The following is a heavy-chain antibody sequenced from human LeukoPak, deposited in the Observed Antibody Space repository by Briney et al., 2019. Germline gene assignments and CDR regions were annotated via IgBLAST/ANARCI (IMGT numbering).Heavy chain of an antibody. CDR2: INHSGST. CDR1: GGSFSGYY. J-gene: IGHJ4*02. Sequence: SETLPLTCTVYGGSFSGYYWSWIRQPPGKGLEWIGEINHSGSTNYNPSLKSRVTISVDTSKNQFSLKLSSVTAADTAVYYCARLGSSWYNYWGQGTLVTVSS. CDR3: ARLGSSWYNY. D-gene: IGHD6-13*01. V-gene: IGHV4-34*01.